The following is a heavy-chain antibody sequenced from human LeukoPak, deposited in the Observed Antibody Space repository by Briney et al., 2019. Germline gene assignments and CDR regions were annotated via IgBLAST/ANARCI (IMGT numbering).Heavy chain of an antibody. J-gene: IGHJ6*03. V-gene: IGHV3-30*02. CDR1: GFTFSSYG. CDR2: IRYDGSNK. CDR3: ARSGGSGSYYMDV. Sequence: PGESLRLSCAASGFTFSSYGMHWVRQAPGKGLEWVAFIRYDGSNKYYADSVKGRFTISRDNSKNTLYLQMNSLRAEDTAVYYCARSGGSGSYYMDVWGKGTTVTVSS. D-gene: IGHD3-10*01.